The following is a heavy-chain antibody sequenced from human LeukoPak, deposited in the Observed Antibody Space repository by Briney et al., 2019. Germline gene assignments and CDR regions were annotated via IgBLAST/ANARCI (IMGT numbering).Heavy chain of an antibody. V-gene: IGHV3-30*04. D-gene: IGHD6-6*01. CDR1: GFTFSSYA. J-gene: IGHJ4*02. CDR3: AKDFGHSSSLGPLPYY. Sequence: GGSLRLSCAASGFTFSSYAMHWVRQAPGKGLEWVAVISYDGSNKYYADSVKGRFTISRDNSKNTLYLQMNSLRAEDTAVYYCAKDFGHSSSLGPLPYYWGQGTLVTVSS. CDR2: ISYDGSNK.